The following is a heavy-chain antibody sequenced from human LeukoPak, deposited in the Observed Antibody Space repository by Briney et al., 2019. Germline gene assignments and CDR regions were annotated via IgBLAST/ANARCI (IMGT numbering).Heavy chain of an antibody. CDR1: GGSISSYY. D-gene: IGHD6-19*01. J-gene: IGHJ4*02. CDR3: ARATYSSGWGTSDY. CDR2: IYYSGST. Sequence: PSETLSLTCTVSGGSISSYYWSWIRQPPGKGLEWIGYIYYSGSTNYNPSLKSQVTISVDTSKNQFSLKLTSVTAADTAVYYCARATYSSGWGTSDYWGQGTLVTVSS. V-gene: IGHV4-59*01.